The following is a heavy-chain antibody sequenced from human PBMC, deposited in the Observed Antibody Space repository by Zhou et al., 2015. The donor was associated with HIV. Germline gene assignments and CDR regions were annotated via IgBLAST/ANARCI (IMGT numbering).Heavy chain of an antibody. CDR2: IIPIFGTA. J-gene: IGHJ4*02. CDR3: ARLFAIAVAGDSADEQGDY. CDR1: GGTFSSYA. Sequence: QVQLVQSGAEVKKPGSSVKVSCKASGGTFSSYAISWVRQAPGQGLEWMGGIIPIFGTANYAQKFQGRVTITADESTSTAYMELSSLRSEDTAVYYCARLFAIAVAGDSADEQGDYWGQGTLVTVSS. D-gene: IGHD6-19*01. V-gene: IGHV1-69*01.